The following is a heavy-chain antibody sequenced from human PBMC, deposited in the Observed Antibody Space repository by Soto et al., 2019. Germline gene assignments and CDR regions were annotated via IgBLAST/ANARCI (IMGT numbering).Heavy chain of an antibody. CDR2: IRSKAYGGTT. CDR1: GFTFGDYA. CDR3: TRDSDYYDFWSGYGYYYYGMDV. Sequence: GGSLRLSCTASGFTFGDYAMSWFRQAPGKGLEWVGFIRSKAYGGTTEYAASVKGRFTISRDDSKSIAYLQMNSLKTEDTAVYYCTRDSDYYDFWSGYGYYYYGMDVWGPGTTVTVSS. J-gene: IGHJ6*02. V-gene: IGHV3-49*03. D-gene: IGHD3-3*01.